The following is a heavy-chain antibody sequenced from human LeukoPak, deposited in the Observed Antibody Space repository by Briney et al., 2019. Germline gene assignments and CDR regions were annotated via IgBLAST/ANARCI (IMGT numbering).Heavy chain of an antibody. CDR2: INHSGGT. V-gene: IGHV4-34*01. CDR3: ARGPGYYYDSSGYYYPSPPFDY. CDR1: GGSFSGYY. D-gene: IGHD3-22*01. Sequence: PSETLSLTCAVYGGSFSGYYWSWIRQPPGKGLEWIGEINHSGGTNYTPSLKSRVTISVDTSKNQFSLKLSSVTAADTAVYYCARGPGYYYDSSGYYYPSPPFDYWGQGTLVTVSS. J-gene: IGHJ4*02.